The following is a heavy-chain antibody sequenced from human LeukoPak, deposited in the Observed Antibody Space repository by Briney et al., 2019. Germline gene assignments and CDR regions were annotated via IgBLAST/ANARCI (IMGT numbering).Heavy chain of an antibody. CDR3: AKSRGSGLFDY. CDR2: IFYSGST. V-gene: IGHV4-39*01. Sequence: SETLSLTCSVSSGSISNSNYYWGWIRQPPGKGLEWIGSIFYSGSTDYNPSLKSRVTISVDTSKNQFSLKLTSVTAADTAVYYCAKSRGSGLFDYWGQGTLVTVAS. CDR1: SGSISNSNYY. J-gene: IGHJ4*02. D-gene: IGHD3-10*01.